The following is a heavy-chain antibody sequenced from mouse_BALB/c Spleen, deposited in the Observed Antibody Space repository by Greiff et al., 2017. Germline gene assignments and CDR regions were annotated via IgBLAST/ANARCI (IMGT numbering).Heavy chain of an antibody. D-gene: IGHD2-10*01. CDR2: IAPGSGST. V-gene: IGHV1S41*01. CDR1: GYTFTSYW. J-gene: IGHJ4*01. CDR3: ARGKNAYYGNYDYAMDY. Sequence: DLVKPGASVKLSCKASGYTFTSYWINRIKQRPGQGLEWIGRIAPGSGSTYYNEMFKGKATLTVDTSSSTAYIQLSSLSSEDSAVYFCARGKNAYYGNYDYAMDYWGQGTSVTVSS.